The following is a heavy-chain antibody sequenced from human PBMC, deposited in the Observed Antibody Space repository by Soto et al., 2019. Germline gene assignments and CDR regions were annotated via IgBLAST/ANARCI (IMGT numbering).Heavy chain of an antibody. J-gene: IGHJ4*02. CDR3: ASHPVSGSLHFDS. CDR1: GYTFNTYG. CDR2: ISAYNGDT. V-gene: IGHV1-18*04. D-gene: IGHD1-26*01. Sequence: ASVTVSCQASGYTFNTYGVSRLRQAPGQGLEWMGRISAYNGDTNYAQKLQGRLTMTTDTSTRTAYMELRSLRSDDTAVYYCASHPVSGSLHFDSWGQGTLVTVSS.